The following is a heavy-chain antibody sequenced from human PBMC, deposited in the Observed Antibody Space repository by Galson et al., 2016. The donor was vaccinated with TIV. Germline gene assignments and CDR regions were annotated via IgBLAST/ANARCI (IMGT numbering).Heavy chain of an antibody. J-gene: IGHJ4*02. CDR3: ARGASQYCPTGGCAYFDT. CDR2: IKPDGSRT. Sequence: SLRLSCAASGFSFSDYWVHWVRQAPGKGLVWVSRIKPDGSRTNYADSVKGRVTISRDNAKNTLYLQLNSLRVEDTAVYFCARGASQYCPTGGCAYFDTRGQGALVTVSS. V-gene: IGHV3-74*01. CDR1: GFSFSDYW. D-gene: IGHD2-8*02.